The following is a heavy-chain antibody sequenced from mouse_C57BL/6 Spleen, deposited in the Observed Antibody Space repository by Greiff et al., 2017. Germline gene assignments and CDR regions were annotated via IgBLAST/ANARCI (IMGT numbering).Heavy chain of an antibody. CDR3: ARGGNYDYAWFAY. J-gene: IGHJ3*01. D-gene: IGHD2-4*01. Sequence: QVQLQQPGAELVMPGASVKLSCKASGYTFTSYWMHWVKQRPGQGLEWIGEIDPSDSYTNYNQKFKGKSTVTVDKSSSTAYMQLSSLTSEDSAVYYCARGGNYDYAWFAYWGQGTLVTVSA. V-gene: IGHV1-69*01. CDR2: IDPSDSYT. CDR1: GYTFTSYW.